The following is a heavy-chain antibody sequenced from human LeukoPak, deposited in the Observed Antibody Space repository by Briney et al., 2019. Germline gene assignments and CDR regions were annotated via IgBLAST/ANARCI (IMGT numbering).Heavy chain of an antibody. D-gene: IGHD2-15*01. J-gene: IGHJ4*02. CDR2: INPSGGST. Sequence: ASVKVSCKASGYTFTSYYMHWVRQAPGQGLEWMGIINPSGGSTSYAQKFQGRVTMTRGTSTSTVYMELSSLRSEDTAVYYCARDYCSGGSCYSNDYWGQGTLVTVSS. CDR1: GYTFTSYY. CDR3: ARDYCSGGSCYSNDY. V-gene: IGHV1-46*01.